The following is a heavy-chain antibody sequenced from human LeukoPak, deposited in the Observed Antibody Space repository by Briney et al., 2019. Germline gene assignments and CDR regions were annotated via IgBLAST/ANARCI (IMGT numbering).Heavy chain of an antibody. CDR3: ARSSYSSGWYARFDP. Sequence: QSGGSLRLSCAASGFTFSSYAMSWVRQAPGKGLEWVSAISGSGGSTYYADSVKGRFTNSRDNSKNTLYLQMNSLRAEDTAVYYCARSSYSSGWYARFDPWGQGTLVTVSS. V-gene: IGHV3-23*01. CDR1: GFTFSSYA. CDR2: ISGSGGST. D-gene: IGHD6-19*01. J-gene: IGHJ5*02.